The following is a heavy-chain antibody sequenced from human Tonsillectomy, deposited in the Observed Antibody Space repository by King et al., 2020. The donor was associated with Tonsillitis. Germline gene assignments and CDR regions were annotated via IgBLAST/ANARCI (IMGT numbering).Heavy chain of an antibody. CDR1: GITFSIYA. J-gene: IGHJ5*02. CDR2: TSSDGTNK. D-gene: IGHD2-2*02. V-gene: IGHV3-30*18. Sequence: VQLVESGGGVVQPGRSLRLSCAASGITFSIYAMHWVRQAPGKGLEWVAATSSDGTNKYYGDSGKGRFTISRDNSKNTLYLQMNSLRVDDTAVYYCAKGSASCYTCWFDPWGQGTLVTVSS. CDR3: AKGSASCYTCWFDP.